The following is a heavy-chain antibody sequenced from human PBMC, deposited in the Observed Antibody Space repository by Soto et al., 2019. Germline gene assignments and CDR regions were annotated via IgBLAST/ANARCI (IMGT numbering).Heavy chain of an antibody. V-gene: IGHV4-38-2*02. Sequence: SETLSLTCAASGYSITSGYYWGWILQPPGKGREGSGSIYHSGSTNYNPSLKSLVTISVHASKNQFSLKLSSGTATDTAVYYCAREFEAARQAYFDYWGQGALVTVSS. D-gene: IGHD6-6*01. CDR2: IYHSGST. CDR3: AREFEAARQAYFDY. CDR1: GYSITSGYY. J-gene: IGHJ4*02.